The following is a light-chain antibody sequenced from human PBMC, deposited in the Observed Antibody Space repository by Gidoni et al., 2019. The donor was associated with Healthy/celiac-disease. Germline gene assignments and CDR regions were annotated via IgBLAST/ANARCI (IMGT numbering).Light chain of an antibody. V-gene: IGLV2-8*01. Sequence: QSALTQPPSASGPPGQSVPISCTGTSSDVGGYNFVSWYQQHPGTAPKLMIYEVSKRPSGVPDRFSGSKSGSTASLTVSGLQAEDEADYYCSSYAGSNNLVFGGGTKLTVL. CDR3: SSYAGSNNLV. CDR2: EVS. J-gene: IGLJ3*02. CDR1: SSDVGGYNF.